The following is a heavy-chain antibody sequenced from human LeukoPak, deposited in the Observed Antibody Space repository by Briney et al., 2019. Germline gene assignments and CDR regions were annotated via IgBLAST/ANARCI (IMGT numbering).Heavy chain of an antibody. CDR2: IYYSGST. Sequence: SETLSLTCTVSGGSISSYYWSWIRQPPGKGLEWIGYIYYSGSTNYNPSLKSRVTISVDTSKNQFSLKLSSVTAADTAVYYCARDDAITGTVGYFDYWGQGTLVTVSS. J-gene: IGHJ4*02. CDR3: ARDDAITGTVGYFDY. D-gene: IGHD1-20*01. CDR1: GGSISSYY. V-gene: IGHV4-59*01.